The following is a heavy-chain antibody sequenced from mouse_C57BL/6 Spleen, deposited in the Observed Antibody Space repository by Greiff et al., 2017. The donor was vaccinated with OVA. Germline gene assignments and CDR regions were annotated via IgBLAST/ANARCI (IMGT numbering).Heavy chain of an antibody. CDR2: ISSGSSTI. CDR1: GFTFSDYG. CDR3: ARTYGNYAGAWFAY. V-gene: IGHV5-17*01. Sequence: DVMLVESGGGLVKPGGSLKLSCAASGFTFSDYGMHWVRQAPEKGLEWVAYISSGSSTIYYADTVKGRFTISRDNAKNTLFLQMTSLRSEDTAMYYCARTYGNYAGAWFAYWGQGTLVTVSA. J-gene: IGHJ3*01. D-gene: IGHD2-1*01.